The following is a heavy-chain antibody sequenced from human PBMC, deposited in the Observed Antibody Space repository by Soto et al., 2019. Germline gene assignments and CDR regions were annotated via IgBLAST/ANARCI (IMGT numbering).Heavy chain of an antibody. CDR3: ARNYDSSGYYYY. CDR1: GFSLSTSGMC. J-gene: IGHJ4*02. CDR2: IDWDDDK. V-gene: IGHV2-70*11. D-gene: IGHD3-22*01. Sequence: SGPTLVNPTQTLTLTFTFSGFSLSTSGMCVSWIRQPPGKALEWLARIDWDDDKYYSTSLKTRLTISKDTSKNQVVLTMTNMEPVDTATYYCARNYDSSGYYYYWGQGTLVTVSS.